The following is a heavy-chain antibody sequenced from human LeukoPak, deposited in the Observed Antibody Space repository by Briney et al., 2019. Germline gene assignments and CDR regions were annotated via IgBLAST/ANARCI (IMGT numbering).Heavy chain of an antibody. J-gene: IGHJ4*02. CDR3: APTYSYTGGGYEY. V-gene: IGHV4-39*01. D-gene: IGHD5-18*01. CDR1: GGSISGSSYH. CDR2: INYRGHT. Sequence: SETLSFTCTVSGGSISGSSYHWGWIRQPPGKGLEWIGSINYRGHTYYNPSLESRVTISVDTSKNQFSLTVSSVTAADTALYYCAPTYSYTGGGYEYWGQGTLVTVFS.